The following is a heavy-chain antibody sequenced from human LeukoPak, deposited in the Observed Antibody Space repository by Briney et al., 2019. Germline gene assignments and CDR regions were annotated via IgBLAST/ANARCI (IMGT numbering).Heavy chain of an antibody. CDR1: GYTFTSYG. Sequence: SVKVSCKASGYTFTSYGISWVRQAPGQGLEWMGWISAYNGNTNYAQKFQGRVTMTRDTSTGTVYMELSSLRSEDTAVYYCARGPRITLIRGGQWYYYMDVWGKGTTVTISS. D-gene: IGHD3-10*01. J-gene: IGHJ6*03. V-gene: IGHV1-18*01. CDR2: ISAYNGNT. CDR3: ARGPRITLIRGGQWYYYMDV.